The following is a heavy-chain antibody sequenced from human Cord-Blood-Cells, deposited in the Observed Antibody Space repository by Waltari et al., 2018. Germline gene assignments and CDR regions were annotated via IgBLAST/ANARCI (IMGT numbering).Heavy chain of an antibody. Sequence: EVQLVESGGGLVQPGGSLRLSCAAPGFTFSSHWISWVRKAPGKGLEWVANIKQDGSEKYYVDSVKGRFTISRDNAKNSLYLQMNSLRAEDTAVYYCARDYSQLGDAFDIWGQGTMVTVSS. CDR1: GFTFSSHW. D-gene: IGHD6-13*01. V-gene: IGHV3-7*01. J-gene: IGHJ3*02. CDR3: ARDYSQLGDAFDI. CDR2: IKQDGSEK.